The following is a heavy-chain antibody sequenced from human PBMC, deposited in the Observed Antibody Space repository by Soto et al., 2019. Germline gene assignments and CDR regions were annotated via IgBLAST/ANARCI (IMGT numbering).Heavy chain of an antibody. Sequence: QRQLVESGGCVVQPGRSLRLSCAASGFTFTSYGLHWVRQAPGKGLEWVAFIPYDGSFRYYADSVKGRFTISRDNSKNTLYLQMNSLRAEDTAVYYCAKTSLGDSFFYYGMDVWGQGTTVTVSS. CDR3: AKTSLGDSFFYYGMDV. CDR2: IPYDGSFR. V-gene: IGHV3-30*18. D-gene: IGHD3-16*01. J-gene: IGHJ6*02. CDR1: GFTFTSYG.